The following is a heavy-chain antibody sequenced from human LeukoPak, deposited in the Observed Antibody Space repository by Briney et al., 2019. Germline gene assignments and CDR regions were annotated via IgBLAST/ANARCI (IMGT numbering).Heavy chain of an antibody. CDR3: ARVPTVTTGVDY. CDR2: IYYSGST. Sequence: PSETLSLTCTVSGGSISSGGYYWSWIRQHPGKGLEWIGYIYYSGSTYYNPSLKSRVAISVDTSKNQFSLKLSSVTAADTAVYYCARVPTVTTGVDYWGQGTLVTVSS. D-gene: IGHD4-17*01. CDR1: GGSISSGGYY. J-gene: IGHJ4*02. V-gene: IGHV4-31*03.